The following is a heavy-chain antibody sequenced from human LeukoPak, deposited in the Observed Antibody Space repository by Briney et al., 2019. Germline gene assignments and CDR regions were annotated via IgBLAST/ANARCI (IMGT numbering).Heavy chain of an antibody. D-gene: IGHD3-9*01. Sequence: GGSLRLSCAASGFTFSSYAMSWVRQAPGKGLEWVSAISGSGGSTYYADSVKGRFTISRDNSKNTLYLQMNSLRAEDTAVYYCARSGGDDILTGPLDYWGQGTLVTVSS. CDR1: GFTFSSYA. CDR2: ISGSGGST. J-gene: IGHJ4*02. V-gene: IGHV3-23*01. CDR3: ARSGGDDILTGPLDY.